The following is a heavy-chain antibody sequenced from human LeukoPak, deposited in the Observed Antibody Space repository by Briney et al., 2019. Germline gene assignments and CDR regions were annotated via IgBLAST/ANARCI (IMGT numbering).Heavy chain of an antibody. V-gene: IGHV3-11*01. Sequence: GGSLRLSCAASGFTFSDYYMSWIRQAPGKGLEWVSYISSSGSTMYYADSVKGRFTISRDNAKNSLYLQMNSLRAEDTAVYYCARDSRAVAGHYYYYGMDVWGQGTTVTVSS. J-gene: IGHJ6*02. CDR1: GFTFSDYY. CDR3: ARDSRAVAGHYYYYGMDV. CDR2: ISSSGSTM. D-gene: IGHD6-19*01.